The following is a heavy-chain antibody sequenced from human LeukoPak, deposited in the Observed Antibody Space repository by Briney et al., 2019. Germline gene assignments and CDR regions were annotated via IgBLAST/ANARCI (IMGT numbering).Heavy chain of an antibody. D-gene: IGHD6-19*01. V-gene: IGHV3-23*01. Sequence: PGGSLRLSCAASGFTFSSDAMSWVRQAPGKGLEWVSAISGSGGSTYYADSVKGRFTISRDNAKNSLYLQMNSLRAEDTAVYYCAKGPNRYSSGWYYFDYWGQGTLVTVSS. J-gene: IGHJ4*02. CDR1: GFTFSSDA. CDR3: AKGPNRYSSGWYYFDY. CDR2: ISGSGGST.